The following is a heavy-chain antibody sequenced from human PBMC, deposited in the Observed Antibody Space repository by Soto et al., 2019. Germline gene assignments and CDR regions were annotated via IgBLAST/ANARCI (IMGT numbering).Heavy chain of an antibody. D-gene: IGHD3-22*01. V-gene: IGHV3-23*01. Sequence: LRLSCAASGFTFSSYAMSWVRQAPGKGLEWVSAISGSGGSTYYADSVKGRFTISRDNSKNTLYLQMNSLRAEDTAVYYCAKGLEMAPWPFDYWGQGTLVTVSS. CDR1: GFTFSSYA. CDR3: AKGLEMAPWPFDY. J-gene: IGHJ4*02. CDR2: ISGSGGST.